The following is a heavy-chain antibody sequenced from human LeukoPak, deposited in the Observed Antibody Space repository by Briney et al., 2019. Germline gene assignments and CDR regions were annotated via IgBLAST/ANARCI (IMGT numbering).Heavy chain of an antibody. CDR2: ISYDGSNK. CDR1: GFTFSSYG. Sequence: GGSLRLSCAASGFTFSSYGMHWVRQAPGKGLEWVAVISYDGSNKYYADSVKGRFTISGDNSKNTLYLQMNSLRAEDTAVYYCAKDLPGAGSYGLLDYWGQGTLVTVSS. J-gene: IGHJ4*02. D-gene: IGHD5-18*01. CDR3: AKDLPGAGSYGLLDY. V-gene: IGHV3-30*18.